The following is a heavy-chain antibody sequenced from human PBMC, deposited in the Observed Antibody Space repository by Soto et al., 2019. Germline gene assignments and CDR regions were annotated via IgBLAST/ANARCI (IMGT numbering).Heavy chain of an antibody. CDR1: VFTCGDSY. CDR3: VRGGGGGLFDP. CDR2: ISPGSRYP. J-gene: IGHJ5*02. D-gene: IGHD2-15*01. Sequence: PWWSLRLCCSGSVFTCGDSYMSWMRQAPGKGLEWLSYISPGSRYPAYADSVKGRFTISRDNAKRSLYLQMMSLTAEDTAIYYCVRGGGGGLFDPWGQGTMVTVSS. V-gene: IGHV3-11*06.